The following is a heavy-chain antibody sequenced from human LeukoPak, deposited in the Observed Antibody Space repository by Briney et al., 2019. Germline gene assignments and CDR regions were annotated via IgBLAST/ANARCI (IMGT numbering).Heavy chain of an antibody. J-gene: IGHJ4*02. CDR2: LYSAGST. V-gene: IGHV3-66*01. CDR1: GFTFSSYA. D-gene: IGHD6-19*01. CDR3: ARDSSSGWYHAY. Sequence: GGSLRLSCAASGFTFSSYAMSWVRQAPGKGLEWVSVLYSAGSTYYADSVKGRFTISRDNSKNTLYLQMNSLRAEDTAVYYCARDSSSGWYHAYWGQGTLVTVSS.